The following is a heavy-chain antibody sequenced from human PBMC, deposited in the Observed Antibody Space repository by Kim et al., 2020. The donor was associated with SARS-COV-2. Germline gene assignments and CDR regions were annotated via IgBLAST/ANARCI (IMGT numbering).Heavy chain of an antibody. J-gene: IGHJ6*02. Sequence: AQKFQGRVTITADESTSTAYMELSSLRSEDTAVYYCARQQAGSPYYGMDVWGQGTTVTVSS. D-gene: IGHD6-13*01. V-gene: IGHV1-69*01. CDR3: ARQQAGSPYYGMDV.